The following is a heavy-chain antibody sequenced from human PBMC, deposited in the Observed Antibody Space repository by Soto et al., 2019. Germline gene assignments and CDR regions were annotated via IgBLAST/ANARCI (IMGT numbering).Heavy chain of an antibody. CDR3: ARGQAGYSSGWYYGAYFDY. V-gene: IGHV6-1*01. CDR2: TYYRSKWYN. J-gene: IGHJ4*02. D-gene: IGHD6-19*01. CDR1: GDSVSSNSAA. Sequence: SQTLSLTCAISGDSVSSNSAAWNWIRQSPSRGLEWLGRTYYRSKWYNDYAVSVKSRITINPDTSKNQFSLQLNSVTPEDTAVYYCARGQAGYSSGWYYGAYFDYWGQGTLVTVSS.